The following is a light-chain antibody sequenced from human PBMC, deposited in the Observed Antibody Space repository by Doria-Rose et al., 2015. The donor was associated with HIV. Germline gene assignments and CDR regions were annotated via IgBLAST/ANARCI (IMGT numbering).Light chain of an antibody. CDR3: HQYGTSWT. J-gene: IGKJ1*01. CDR1: QSLSSTH. Sequence: DIVLTQSPGTLSLSPGERATLSCRASQSLSSTHLAWYQQKPGQAPSLLIYDGSTRATGIPDRFSASGSGTDFTLTINRLEPEDFALYYCHQYGTSWTFGQGTKVEI. CDR2: DGS. V-gene: IGKV3-20*01.